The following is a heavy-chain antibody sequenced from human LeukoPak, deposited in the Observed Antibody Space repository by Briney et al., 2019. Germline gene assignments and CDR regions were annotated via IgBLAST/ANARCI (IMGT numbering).Heavy chain of an antibody. CDR1: GFTFGSYA. Sequence: PGRSLRLSCAASGFTFGSYAMHWVRQAPGKGLEWVAVISYDGSNKYYADSVKGRFTISRDNSKNTLYLQMNSLRAEDTAVYYCAGAGFLEWLPDDYWGQGTLVTVSS. J-gene: IGHJ4*02. CDR3: AGAGFLEWLPDDY. V-gene: IGHV3-30-3*01. CDR2: ISYDGSNK. D-gene: IGHD3-3*01.